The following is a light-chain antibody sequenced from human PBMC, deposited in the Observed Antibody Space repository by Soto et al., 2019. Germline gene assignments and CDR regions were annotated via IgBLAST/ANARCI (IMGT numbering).Light chain of an antibody. CDR1: QDINNC. Sequence: DIQMTQSPSTLSASVGDRVTITCRASQDINNCLAWYQQKPGKAPNLLIYKASSLEIGVPSRFSGRGSGTEFTLTISSLQPDDSATDDCEQCNNYPWTFGQGTKVEVK. CDR3: EQCNNYPWT. CDR2: KAS. J-gene: IGKJ1*01. V-gene: IGKV1-5*03.